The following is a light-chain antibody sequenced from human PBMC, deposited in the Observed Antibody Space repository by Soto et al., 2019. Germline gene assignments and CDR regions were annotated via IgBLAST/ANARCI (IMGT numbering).Light chain of an antibody. Sequence: QSELTQPASVSGSPGQSITISCTGTSSDVGGYNYVSWYQQHPGKAPKLMIYDVSNRPSGVSNRFSGSKSGNTASLTISGLQAEDEADYYCSSYTSSSTRDFGTGTKVTVL. V-gene: IGLV2-14*01. CDR3: SSYTSSSTRD. CDR1: SSDVGGYNY. CDR2: DVS. J-gene: IGLJ1*01.